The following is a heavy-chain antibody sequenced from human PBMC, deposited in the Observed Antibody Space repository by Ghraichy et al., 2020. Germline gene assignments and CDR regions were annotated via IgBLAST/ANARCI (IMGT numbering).Heavy chain of an antibody. D-gene: IGHD1-1*01. J-gene: IGHJ4*02. Sequence: SETLSLTCTVSGYSISSGYYWGWIRQPPGKGLEWIGSIYHSGSTYYNPSLKSRVTISVDTSKNQFSLKLSSVTAAETAVYYCATGPTGKFDYWGQGTLVTVSS. CDR3: ATGPTGKFDY. CDR2: IYHSGST. V-gene: IGHV4-38-2*02. CDR1: GYSISSGYY.